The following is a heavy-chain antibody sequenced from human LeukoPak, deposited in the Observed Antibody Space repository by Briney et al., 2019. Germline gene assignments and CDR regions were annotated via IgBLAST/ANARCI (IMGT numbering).Heavy chain of an antibody. CDR2: IYTSGST. Sequence: SETLSLTCTVSGGSISSGSYYWSWIRQPAGKGLEWIGRIYTSGSTNYNPSLKSRVTISVDTSKNQFSLKLSSVTAADTAVYYCARATPCSSTSCYTLDYYYYYMDVWGKGTTVTVSS. V-gene: IGHV4-61*02. J-gene: IGHJ6*03. CDR1: GGSISSGSYY. CDR3: ARATPCSSTSCYTLDYYYYYMDV. D-gene: IGHD2-2*02.